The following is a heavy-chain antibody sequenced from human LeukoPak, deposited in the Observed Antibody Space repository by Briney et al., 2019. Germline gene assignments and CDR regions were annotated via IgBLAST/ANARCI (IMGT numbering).Heavy chain of an antibody. Sequence: ASVKVSCKVSGYTFTDYYMHWVQQAPGKGLEWMGLVDPEDGETIYAEKFQGRVTITADTSTDTAYMELSSLRSEDTAVYYCATGVGYCSGGSCSNNWFDPWGQGTLVTVSS. D-gene: IGHD2-15*01. V-gene: IGHV1-69-2*01. CDR3: ATGVGYCSGGSCSNNWFDP. J-gene: IGHJ5*02. CDR1: GYTFTDYY. CDR2: VDPEDGET.